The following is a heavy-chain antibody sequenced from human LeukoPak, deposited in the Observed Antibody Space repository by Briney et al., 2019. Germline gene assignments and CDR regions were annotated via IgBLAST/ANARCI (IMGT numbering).Heavy chain of an antibody. Sequence: GGSLRLSCAASGFTVSSNYMSWVRQAPGKGLEWVSVIYSGGSTYYADSVKGRCTISRDNSKNTLYLQMNSLRAEDTAVYYCARGPSEDAFDIWGQGTMVTVSS. CDR2: IYSGGST. J-gene: IGHJ3*02. V-gene: IGHV3-53*01. CDR3: ARGPSEDAFDI. CDR1: GFTVSSNY.